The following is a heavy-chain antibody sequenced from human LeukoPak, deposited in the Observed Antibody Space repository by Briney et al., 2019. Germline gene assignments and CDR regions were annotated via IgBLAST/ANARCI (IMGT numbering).Heavy chain of an antibody. CDR3: ARVEYSSAPHDC. Sequence: SETLSLTCTVSGGSISSYYWSWIRRPPGKGLEWIGYIYYSGSTNYNPSLKSRVTISVDTSKNQFSLKLSSVTAADTAVYYCARVEYSSAPHDCWGQGTLVTVSS. J-gene: IGHJ4*02. CDR1: GGSISSYY. V-gene: IGHV4-59*01. CDR2: IYYSGST. D-gene: IGHD6-6*01.